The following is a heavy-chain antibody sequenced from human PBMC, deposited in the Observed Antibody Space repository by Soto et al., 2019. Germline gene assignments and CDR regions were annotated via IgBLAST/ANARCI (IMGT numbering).Heavy chain of an antibody. D-gene: IGHD2-2*03. Sequence: QVQLVQSGAEVTKPGSSVKVSCKATGGTFSSYAMSWVRQAPGQGLEWLGGIIPIFGTANYAQKFQGRVTITGDESTITAYMELSSLRSEDTAVYYCARGDMDILVVPAALGWFDPCGQGTLVTVSS. CDR3: ARGDMDILVVPAALGWFDP. CDR2: IIPIFGTA. V-gene: IGHV1-69*01. CDR1: GGTFSSYA. J-gene: IGHJ5*02.